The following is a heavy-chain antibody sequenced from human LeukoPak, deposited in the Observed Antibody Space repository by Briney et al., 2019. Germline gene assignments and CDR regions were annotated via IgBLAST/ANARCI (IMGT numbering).Heavy chain of an antibody. CDR1: GGSFSGYY. V-gene: IGHV4-34*01. CDR2: INHSGST. CDR3: ARGAWFDP. J-gene: IGHJ5*02. Sequence: SETLSLTCAVYGGSFSGYYWSWIRQPPGKGLEWIGEINHSGSTNYNPSLKSRVTISVDTSKNQFSLKLSSVTAADTAVYYCARGAWFDPWGQGTLVTDSS.